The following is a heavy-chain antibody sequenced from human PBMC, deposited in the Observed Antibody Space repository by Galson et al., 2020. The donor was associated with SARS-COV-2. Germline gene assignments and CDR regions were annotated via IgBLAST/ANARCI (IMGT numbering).Heavy chain of an antibody. V-gene: IGHV4-4*07. J-gene: IGHJ6*02. Sequence: SETLSLTCTVSDGSISSYYWSWIRQPAGKGLEWIGRIYASGSTNYNPSLKSRVTMSVDTSKNQFSLKLSSVTAADTAVYYCARLGTGVAHYYYYGMDVWGQGTTVTVSS. CDR2: IYASGST. D-gene: IGHD1-1*01. CDR3: ARLGTGVAHYYYYGMDV. CDR1: DGSISSYY.